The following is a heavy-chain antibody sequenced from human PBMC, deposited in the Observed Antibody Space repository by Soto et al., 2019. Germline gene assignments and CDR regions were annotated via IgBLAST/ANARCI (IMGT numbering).Heavy chain of an antibody. Sequence: PGGSLRLSCPASGFTFSSYWMHWVRQAPGKGLVWVSRINSDGSSTSYADSVKGRFTISRDIAKNTLYLQMNSLRAEDTAVYYCARXNFLEWLLEYYYYGMDVWGQGTTVTVSS. CDR1: GFTFSSYW. D-gene: IGHD3-3*01. CDR3: ARXNFLEWLLEYYYYGMDV. CDR2: INSDGSST. J-gene: IGHJ6*02. V-gene: IGHV3-74*01.